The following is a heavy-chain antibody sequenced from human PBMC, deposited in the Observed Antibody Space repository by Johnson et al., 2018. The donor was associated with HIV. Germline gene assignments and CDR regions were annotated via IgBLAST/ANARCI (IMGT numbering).Heavy chain of an antibody. CDR2: ISYDGSNK. Sequence: VQLVESGRGVVQPGRSLRLSCAASGFTFSSYGMHWVRQAPGQGLEWVAVISYDGSNKYYADSVKGRFTISRDNSKNTLYLQMNSLRAEDTAVYYCAKEHIGSFHDAFDIWGQGTMVTVSS. CDR3: AKEHIGSFHDAFDI. CDR1: GFTFSSYG. V-gene: IGHV3-30*18. J-gene: IGHJ3*02. D-gene: IGHD1-26*01.